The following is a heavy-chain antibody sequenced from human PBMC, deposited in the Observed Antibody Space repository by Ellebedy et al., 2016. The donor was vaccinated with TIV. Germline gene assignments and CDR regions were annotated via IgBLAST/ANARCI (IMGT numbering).Heavy chain of an antibody. Sequence: GESLKISCAASGLIFSNYWMSWVRQAPGKGLEWVSYISYSGDLMYYADSVKGRFTTSRDNAENSLYLQMNSLRSEDTAVYYCAAEGISGSYQYDAFDIWGQGTMVTVSS. V-gene: IGHV3-11*01. CDR1: GLIFSNYW. CDR2: ISYSGDLM. CDR3: AAEGISGSYQYDAFDI. J-gene: IGHJ3*02. D-gene: IGHD1-26*01.